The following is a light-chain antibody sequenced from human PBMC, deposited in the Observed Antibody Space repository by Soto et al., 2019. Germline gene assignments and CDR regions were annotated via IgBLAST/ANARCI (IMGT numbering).Light chain of an antibody. CDR2: DAS. V-gene: IGKV3-11*01. CDR3: QQRYNWPQT. J-gene: IGKJ1*01. Sequence: EVVLTQSPATLSLSPGERANLSCRTSQSVSRTLAWYRQKSGQAPRLLIYDASNRATGIPTRFSGSWSGTDFTLTISSLEPEDFALYYCQQRYNWPQTFGQGTKVEIK. CDR1: QSVSRT.